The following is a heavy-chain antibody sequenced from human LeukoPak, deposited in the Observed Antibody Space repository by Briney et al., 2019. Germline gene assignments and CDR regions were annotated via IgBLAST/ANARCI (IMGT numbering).Heavy chain of an antibody. CDR3: ATGRSIRYFDY. V-gene: IGHV4-59*12. CDR1: GVSIFSSY. CDR2: VHYSGST. D-gene: IGHD3-9*01. J-gene: IGHJ4*02. Sequence: SETLSLTCTVSGVSIFSSYWNWVRQPPGKGLEWIGYVHYSGSTNYNPSFKSRVTISVDTSKSQFSLKLGSATAADTAVYYCATGRSIRYFDYWGQGTLLTVSS.